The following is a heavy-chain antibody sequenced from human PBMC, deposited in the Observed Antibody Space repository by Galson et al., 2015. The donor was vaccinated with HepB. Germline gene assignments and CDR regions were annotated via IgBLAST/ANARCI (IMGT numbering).Heavy chain of an antibody. CDR2: ISSSSSYI. J-gene: IGHJ5*02. CDR3: AAPLELLSRNNWFDP. CDR1: GFTFSSYS. Sequence: SLRLSCAASGFTFSSYSMNWVRQAPGKGLEWVSSISSSSSYIYYAGSVKGRFTISRDNAKNSLYLQMSSLRDEDTAVYYCAAPLELLSRNNWFDPWGQGTLVTVSS. D-gene: IGHD2-21*01. V-gene: IGHV3-21*01.